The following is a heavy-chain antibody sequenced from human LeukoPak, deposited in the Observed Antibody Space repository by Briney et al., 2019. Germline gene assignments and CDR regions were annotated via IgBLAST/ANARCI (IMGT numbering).Heavy chain of an antibody. Sequence: ASVKVSCNASRYTFTGYYMNWVRQAPGQGLEWMGWINPNSGATNYAQKFQGRVTMTRDTSISTTYMELSRLRSDDTAVYYCARDYGSGSYSSEFDYWGQGTLVTVSS. V-gene: IGHV1-2*02. J-gene: IGHJ4*02. CDR1: RYTFTGYY. D-gene: IGHD3-10*01. CDR2: INPNSGAT. CDR3: ARDYGSGSYSSEFDY.